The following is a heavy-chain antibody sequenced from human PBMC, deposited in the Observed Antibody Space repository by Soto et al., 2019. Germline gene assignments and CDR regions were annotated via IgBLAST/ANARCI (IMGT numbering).Heavy chain of an antibody. V-gene: IGHV4-31*03. J-gene: IGHJ6*02. CDR2: ISYSGNT. Sequence: QVQLQESGPGLVKPSQTLPLTCTVSGDSIISVGYYWGWIRQHPGKGLECLGYISYSGNTYYNPSLRSRVTLSIDTSKTQFSLSLSSVTAADTAVYLCARKGNGRTHGMDVWGQGTTVTVSS. CDR1: GDSIISVGYY. D-gene: IGHD2-8*01. CDR3: ARKGNGRTHGMDV.